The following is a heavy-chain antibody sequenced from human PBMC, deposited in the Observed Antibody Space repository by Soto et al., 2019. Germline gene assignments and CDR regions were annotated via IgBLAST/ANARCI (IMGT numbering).Heavy chain of an antibody. Sequence: GGSLRLSCAASGFTFSSYGMHWVRQAPGKGLEWVAVISYDGSNKYYADSVKGRFTISRDNSKNTLYLQMNSLRAEDTAVYYCAKSWDIVVVVAAVDYWGQGTLVTVSS. D-gene: IGHD2-15*01. V-gene: IGHV3-30*18. CDR2: ISYDGSNK. CDR1: GFTFSSYG. CDR3: AKSWDIVVVVAAVDY. J-gene: IGHJ4*02.